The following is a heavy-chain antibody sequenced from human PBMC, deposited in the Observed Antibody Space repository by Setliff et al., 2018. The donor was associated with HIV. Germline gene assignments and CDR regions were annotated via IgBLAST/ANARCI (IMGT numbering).Heavy chain of an antibody. J-gene: IGHJ4*02. CDR2: INAGNGNT. Sequence: ASVKVSCKASGYTFTNYAIHWVRQAPGQRLEWMGWINAGNGNTKYSQEFQDRVTITRDTSASTAYMELSSLRSEDMAVYYCARGATILWGQGTLVTVSS. CDR1: GYTFTNYA. V-gene: IGHV1-3*03. D-gene: IGHD5-12*01. CDR3: ARGATIL.